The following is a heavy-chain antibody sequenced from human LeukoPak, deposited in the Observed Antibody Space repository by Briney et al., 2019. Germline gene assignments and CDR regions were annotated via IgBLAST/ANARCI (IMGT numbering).Heavy chain of an antibody. CDR1: GFTFSDYY. CDR2: ISSSSSYT. Sequence: GGSLRLSCAASGFTFSDYYMSWTRQAPGKGLEWVSYISSSSSYTNYADSVKGRFTISRDNAKNSLYLQMNSLRAEDTAVYYCARDSSSIAVAGRFDYWGQGTLVTVSS. CDR3: ARDSSSIAVAGRFDY. D-gene: IGHD6-19*01. J-gene: IGHJ4*02. V-gene: IGHV3-11*05.